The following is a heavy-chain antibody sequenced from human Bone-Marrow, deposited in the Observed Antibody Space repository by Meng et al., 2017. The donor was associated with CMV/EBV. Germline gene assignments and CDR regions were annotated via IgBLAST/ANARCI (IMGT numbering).Heavy chain of an antibody. D-gene: IGHD3-22*01. J-gene: IGHJ5*02. V-gene: IGHV3-20*04. CDR2: IGWGGQAT. CDR1: GFTFANYG. Sequence: GESLKISCVTSGFTFANYGLSWVRQCPGKGLEWVSGIGWGGQATGYADSVRGRFTISRDDAKNSLFLQMDSLRAEDTALYFCVRDFYFDNTGYYGLGPCGQGTPAAFSS. CDR3: VRDFYFDNTGYYGLGP.